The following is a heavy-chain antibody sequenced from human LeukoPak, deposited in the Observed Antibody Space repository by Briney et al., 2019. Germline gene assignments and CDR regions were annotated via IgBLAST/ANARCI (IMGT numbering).Heavy chain of an antibody. V-gene: IGHV3-30-3*01. CDR2: ISYDGSNK. D-gene: IGHD6-13*01. CDR3: ARELVLSYYYYGMDV. CDR1: GFTFSSYA. J-gene: IGHJ6*02. Sequence: GGSLRLSCAASGFTFSSYAMHWVRQAPGKGLEWVAVISYDGSNKYYVDSVKGRFTISRDNSKNTLYLQMNSLRAEDTAVYYCARELVLSYYYYGMDVWGQGTTVTVSS.